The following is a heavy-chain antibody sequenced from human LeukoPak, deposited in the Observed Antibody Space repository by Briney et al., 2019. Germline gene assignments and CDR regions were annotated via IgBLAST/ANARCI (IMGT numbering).Heavy chain of an antibody. Sequence: GWSLRLSCAASGFTFSSYAISWVRQAPGKGREGVSGISCSDGSTSDADYVNSRFNNSRDNSKNTLYLQMNSLRAEDTAVYYCAKVLLVGATRDAFDSWGQGTMVTVSS. V-gene: IGHV3-23*01. D-gene: IGHD1-26*01. CDR3: AKVLLVGATRDAFDS. CDR2: ISCSDGST. CDR1: GFTFSSYA. J-gene: IGHJ3*02.